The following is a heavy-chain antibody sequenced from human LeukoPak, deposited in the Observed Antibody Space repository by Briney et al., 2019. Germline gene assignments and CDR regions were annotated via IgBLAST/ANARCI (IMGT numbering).Heavy chain of an antibody. CDR3: ARMGGYYDILTGYYPPLYYFDY. CDR1: GYTFTSYG. Sequence: ASVKVSCKASGYTFTSYGISWVRQAPGQGLEWMGWISAYNGNTNYAQKLQGRVTMTTDTSTSTAYMELRGLRSDDTAVYYCARMGGYYDILTGYYPPLYYFDYWGQGTLVTVSS. D-gene: IGHD3-9*01. CDR2: ISAYNGNT. V-gene: IGHV1-18*01. J-gene: IGHJ4*02.